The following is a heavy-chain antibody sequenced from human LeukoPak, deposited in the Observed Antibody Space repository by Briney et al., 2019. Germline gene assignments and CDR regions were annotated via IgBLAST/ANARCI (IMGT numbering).Heavy chain of an antibody. CDR2: IKQDGSGK. CDR3: ARGVGENGFDY. V-gene: IGHV3-7*01. CDR1: GFTFSSYW. Sequence: GGSLRLSCAASGFTFSSYWMSWVRQAPGKGLEWVANIKQDGSGKYYVDSVKGRFTISRDNAKNSLYLQVNSLRAEDTAVYYCARGVGENGFDYWGQGTLVTVSS. D-gene: IGHD4-17*01. J-gene: IGHJ4*02.